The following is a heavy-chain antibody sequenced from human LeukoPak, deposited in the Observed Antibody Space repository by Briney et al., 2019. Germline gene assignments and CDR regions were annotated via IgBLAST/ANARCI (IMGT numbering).Heavy chain of an antibody. D-gene: IGHD1-26*01. Sequence: PSETLSLTCTVSGGSISSSSYYWGWIRQPPGKGLEWIGSIYYSGSTYYNPSLKSRVTISVDTSKNQFSLKLSSVTAADTAVYYCARLPGGQKGIVGATSWGQGTLATVSS. J-gene: IGHJ4*02. CDR3: ARLPGGQKGIVGATS. V-gene: IGHV4-39*01. CDR2: IYYSGST. CDR1: GGSISSSSYY.